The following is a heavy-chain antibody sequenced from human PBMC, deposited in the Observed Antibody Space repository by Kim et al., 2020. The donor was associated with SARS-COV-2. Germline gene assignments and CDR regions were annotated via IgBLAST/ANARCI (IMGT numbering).Heavy chain of an antibody. Sequence: GESLKISCKGSGYSFTSYWIGWVRQMPGKGLEWMGIIYPGDSDTRYSPSFQGQVTISADKSISTAYLQWSSLKASDTAMYYCARFELGGSYYYDSSGYYYAGGYCDYWGQGTLVTVSA. CDR2: IYPGDSDT. CDR3: ARFELGGSYYYDSSGYYYAGGYCDY. CDR1: GYSFTSYW. D-gene: IGHD3-22*01. J-gene: IGHJ4*02. V-gene: IGHV5-51*01.